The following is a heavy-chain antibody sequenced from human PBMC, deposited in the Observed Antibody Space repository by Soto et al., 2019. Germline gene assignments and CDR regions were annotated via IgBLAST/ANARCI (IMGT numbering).Heavy chain of an antibody. J-gene: IGHJ5*02. D-gene: IGHD6-13*01. V-gene: IGHV4-34*01. Sequence: PSETLSLTCAVYGGSFSGYYWSWIRQPPGKGLEWIGEINHSGSTNYNPSLKSRVTISVDTSKNQFSLKLSSVTAADTAVYYCARGRGEGSSPNWFDPWGQGTLVTVSS. CDR1: GGSFSGYY. CDR3: ARGRGEGSSPNWFDP. CDR2: INHSGST.